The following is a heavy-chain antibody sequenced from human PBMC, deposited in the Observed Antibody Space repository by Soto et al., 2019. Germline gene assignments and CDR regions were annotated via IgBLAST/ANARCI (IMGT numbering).Heavy chain of an antibody. J-gene: IGHJ4*02. CDR3: ARAIFGSSDY. V-gene: IGHV4-31*03. CDR1: GGSISSGGYY. CDR2: IYYSGPT. D-gene: IGHD3-16*01. Sequence: SETLSLTCTVSGGSISSGGYYWSWIRQHPGKGLEWIGYIYYSGPTCYNPSLKSRVTISVDTSKNQFSLKLSSVTAADTAVYYCARAIFGSSDYWGQGTLVTVSS.